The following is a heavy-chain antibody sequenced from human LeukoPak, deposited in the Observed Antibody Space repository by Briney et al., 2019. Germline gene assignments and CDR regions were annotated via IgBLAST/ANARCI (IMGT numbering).Heavy chain of an antibody. CDR3: ARGPGALLR. V-gene: IGHV6-1*01. CDR2: TYYRSKWYS. CDR1: GDSVSSNSAA. D-gene: IGHD3-10*01. Sequence: SQTLSLTCVISGDSVSSNSAAWNWIRQSPSRGLEWLGRTYYRSKWYSYSAVSVKSRIIINPDTSKNQFSLQLTSVTPEDTAVYYCARGPGALLRWGQGILVTVSS. J-gene: IGHJ4*02.